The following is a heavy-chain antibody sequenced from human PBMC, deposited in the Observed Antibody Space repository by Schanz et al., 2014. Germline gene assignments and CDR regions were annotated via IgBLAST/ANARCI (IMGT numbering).Heavy chain of an antibody. CDR3: ARDRRFFDRDDLYYFDS. J-gene: IGHJ4*02. Sequence: QIQLVQSGPEVKKPGATVKVSCKASGYIFINSGISWVRQAPGQGLEWMGWISVYNHNKEYDQKFQGRVTMTTDTSTSTAYMALTDLRSDDPAVYYCARDRRFFDRDDLYYFDSWGQGTLVTVSS. CDR2: ISVYNHNK. V-gene: IGHV1-18*01. D-gene: IGHD3-3*01. CDR1: GYIFINSG.